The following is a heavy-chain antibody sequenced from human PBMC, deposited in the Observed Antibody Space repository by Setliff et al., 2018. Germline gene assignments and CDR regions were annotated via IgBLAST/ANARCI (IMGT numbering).Heavy chain of an antibody. Sequence: GSGPTLVNPTQTLTLTCTFSGFSLSTSRVGVGWIRQPPGKALEWLALIYWNDDKRYSPSLKSRLTITKDTSKNQVVLTMTNMDPVDTATYYCAHVPPATVTFDYWGQGTLVTVSS. D-gene: IGHD4-17*01. V-gene: IGHV2-5*01. J-gene: IGHJ4*02. CDR3: AHVPPATVTFDY. CDR2: IYWNDDK. CDR1: GFSLSTSRVG.